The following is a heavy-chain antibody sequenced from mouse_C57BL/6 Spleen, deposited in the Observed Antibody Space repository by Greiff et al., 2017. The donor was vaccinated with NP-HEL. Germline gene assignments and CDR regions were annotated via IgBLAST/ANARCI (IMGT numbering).Heavy chain of an antibody. CDR3: ARSGDYDLYYFDC. J-gene: IGHJ2*01. Sequence: QVQLKESGAELARPGASVKMSCKASGYTFTSYTMHWVKQRPGQGLEWIGYINPSSGYTKYNQKFKDKATLTADKSSSTAYMQLSSLTSEDSAVYYCARSGDYDLYYFDCWGQGTTLTVSS. D-gene: IGHD2-4*01. CDR1: GYTFTSYT. V-gene: IGHV1-4*01. CDR2: INPSSGYT.